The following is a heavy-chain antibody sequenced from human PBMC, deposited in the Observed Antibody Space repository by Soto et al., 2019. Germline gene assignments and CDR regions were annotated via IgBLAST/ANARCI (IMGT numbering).Heavy chain of an antibody. V-gene: IGHV3-33*01. J-gene: IGHJ6*02. Sequence: GGSLRLSCAASGFTFSSYGMHWVRQAPGKGLEWVAVIWYDGSNKYYADSVKGRFTISRDNSKNTLYLQMNSLRAEDTAVYYCAREQRVVMWYYGMDVWGQGTTVTVSS. CDR3: AREQRVVMWYYGMDV. CDR2: IWYDGSNK. D-gene: IGHD3-3*01. CDR1: GFTFSSYG.